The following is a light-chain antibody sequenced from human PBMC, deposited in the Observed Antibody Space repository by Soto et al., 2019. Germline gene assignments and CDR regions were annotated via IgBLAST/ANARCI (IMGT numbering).Light chain of an antibody. Sequence: QSVLTQPPSVSAAPGQKVTISCSGSNSNIGNNDVSWYQQVPGTAPKLLIYDNDKRPSAIPDRFSGSKSGTSATLDITGLQTGDEADYYCGTWDNSLRAGLFGGGTKLTFL. V-gene: IGLV1-51*01. J-gene: IGLJ3*02. CDR1: NSNIGNND. CDR2: DND. CDR3: GTWDNSLRAGL.